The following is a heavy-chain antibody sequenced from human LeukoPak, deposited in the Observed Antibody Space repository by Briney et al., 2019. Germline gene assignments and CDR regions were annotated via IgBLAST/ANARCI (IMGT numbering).Heavy chain of an antibody. V-gene: IGHV3-7*02. CDR3: AKRGDECVWCFDY. D-gene: IGHD4/OR15-4a*01. Sequence: PGGSLRLSCAASGFTFSSYWMNWVRQAPGKGLEWVANIKPDGSDQYYVDSVKGRFTISRDNSKNTLYLQMNSLRAEDTAVYYCAKRGDECVWCFDYWGQGTLVTVSS. J-gene: IGHJ4*02. CDR1: GFTFSSYW. CDR2: IKPDGSDQ.